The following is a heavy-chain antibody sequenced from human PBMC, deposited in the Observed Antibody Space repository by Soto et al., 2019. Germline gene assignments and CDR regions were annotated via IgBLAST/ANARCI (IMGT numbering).Heavy chain of an antibody. J-gene: IGHJ6*02. CDR1: GFTFSSYA. Sequence: EVQLLESGGGLVQPGGSLRLSCAASGFTFSSYAMSWVRQAPGKGLEWVSAISGSGGSTYYADSVKGRFTISRDNSKNTLYLQMNSMRAEDTAVYYCASHGLISSYYGMDVWGQGTTVTVSS. V-gene: IGHV3-23*01. D-gene: IGHD6-6*01. CDR2: ISGSGGST. CDR3: ASHGLISSYYGMDV.